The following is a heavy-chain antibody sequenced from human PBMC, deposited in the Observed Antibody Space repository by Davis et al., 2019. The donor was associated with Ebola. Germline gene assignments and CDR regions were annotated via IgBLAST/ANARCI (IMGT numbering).Heavy chain of an antibody. D-gene: IGHD3-10*01. CDR3: VREWFGETD. V-gene: IGHV3-48*02. CDR1: GFTFSNYD. CDR2: ISGGSSRK. J-gene: IGHJ4*02. Sequence: GESLKISCAASGFTFSNYDMNWVRQASGKGLEWVSNISGGSSRKSYADSVKGRFTISRDNAKNSLYLQMNSLGDEDTAVYYCVREWFGETDWGQGTLVTVSS.